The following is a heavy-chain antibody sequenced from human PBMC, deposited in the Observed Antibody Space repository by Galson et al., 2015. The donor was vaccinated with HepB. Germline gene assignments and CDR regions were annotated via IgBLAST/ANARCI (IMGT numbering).Heavy chain of an antibody. J-gene: IGHJ4*02. D-gene: IGHD3-22*01. CDR2: INTNTGNP. CDR3: ARSARYYDSSGYAEYIDY. V-gene: IGHV7-4-1*02. Sequence: SVKVSCKASGYTFTSYAMNWVRQAPGQGLEWMGWINTNTGNPTYAQGFTGRFVFSLDTSVSTAYLQISSLKAEDTAVYYCARSARYYDSSGYAEYIDYWGQGTLVTVSS. CDR1: GYTFTSYA.